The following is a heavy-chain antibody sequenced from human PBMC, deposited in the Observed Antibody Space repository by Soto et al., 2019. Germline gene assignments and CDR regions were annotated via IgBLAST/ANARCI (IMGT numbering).Heavy chain of an antibody. J-gene: IGHJ4*02. Sequence: SVKVSCKASGGTFSSYAISWVRQAPGQGLEWMGGIIPIFGTANYAQKFQGRVTITADESTSTAYLVLSSLRSEDTAVYYCARDRGMATPFGYFDYWGQGTLVPVS. V-gene: IGHV1-69*13. CDR1: GGTFSSYA. CDR3: ARDRGMATPFGYFDY. D-gene: IGHD5-12*01. CDR2: IIPIFGTA.